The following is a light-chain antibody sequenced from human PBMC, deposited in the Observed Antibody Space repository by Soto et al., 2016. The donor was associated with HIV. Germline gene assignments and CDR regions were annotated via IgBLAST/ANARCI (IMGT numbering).Light chain of an antibody. CDR3: QQYYSTPWT. Sequence: DTQMTQSPSTLSASVGDRVTITCRASQSVSWWLAWYQQKPGKAPKLLMYKASTLESGVPLRFSGSGSGTEFTLTVSSLQPDDFATYYCQQYYSTPWTFGQGTKVEIK. J-gene: IGKJ1*01. V-gene: IGKV1-5*03. CDR2: KAS. CDR1: QSVSWW.